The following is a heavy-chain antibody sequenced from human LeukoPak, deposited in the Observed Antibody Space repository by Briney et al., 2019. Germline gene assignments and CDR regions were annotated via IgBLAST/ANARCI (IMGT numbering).Heavy chain of an antibody. J-gene: IGHJ4*02. D-gene: IGHD3-3*01. CDR1: GGSISSSSYY. V-gene: IGHV4-39*01. CDR3: ARRGYDFWSGTQFGYFDY. Sequence: PSETLSLTCTVSGGSISSSSYYWGWIRRPPGKGLEWIGSIYHSGSTYYNPSLKSRVTISVDTSKNQFSLKLSSVTAADTAVYYCARRGYDFWSGTQFGYFDYWGQGTLVTVSS. CDR2: IYHSGST.